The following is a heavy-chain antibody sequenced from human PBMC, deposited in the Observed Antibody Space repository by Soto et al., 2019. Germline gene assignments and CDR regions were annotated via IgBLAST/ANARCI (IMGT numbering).Heavy chain of an antibody. CDR3: ARHIRTVVTPDGFGY. J-gene: IGHJ4*02. V-gene: IGHV1-46*01. CDR1: GHTFTSYY. D-gene: IGHD2-21*02. Sequence: ASVKVSCKASGHTFTSYYMHWVRQAPGQGLEWMGIINPSGGSTSYAQKFQGRVTMTRDTSTSTVYMELSSLRSEDTAVYYCARHIRTVVTPDGFGYWGQGTLVTVSS. CDR2: INPSGGST.